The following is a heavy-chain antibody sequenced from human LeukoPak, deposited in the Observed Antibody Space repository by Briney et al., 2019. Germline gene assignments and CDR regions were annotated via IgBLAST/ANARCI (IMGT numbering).Heavy chain of an antibody. J-gene: IGHJ4*02. CDR2: ISSSSSYI. Sequence: GGSMRLSCAASGFTFSSYSMNWVSQAPGKGLEWVSSISSSSSYIYYADSVKGRFTISRDDAKNSLYLQMDSLRAEDTAVYYCARDQGFEGFDYWGQGTLVTVSS. CDR3: ARDQGFEGFDY. V-gene: IGHV3-21*01. D-gene: IGHD3-16*01. CDR1: GFTFSSYS.